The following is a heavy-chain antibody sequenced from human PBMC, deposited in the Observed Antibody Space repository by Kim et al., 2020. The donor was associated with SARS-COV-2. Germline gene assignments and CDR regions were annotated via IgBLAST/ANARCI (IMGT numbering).Heavy chain of an antibody. D-gene: IGHD3-10*01. CDR1: GFTFSSYG. Sequence: GGSLRLSCAASGFTFSSYGMHWVRQAPGKGLEWVAVIWYDGSNKYYADSVKGRFTISRDNSKNTPYLQMNSLRAEDTAVYYCATNYGSGSYSDAFDIWGQGTMVTVSS. J-gene: IGHJ3*02. CDR2: IWYDGSNK. V-gene: IGHV3-33*01. CDR3: ATNYGSGSYSDAFDI.